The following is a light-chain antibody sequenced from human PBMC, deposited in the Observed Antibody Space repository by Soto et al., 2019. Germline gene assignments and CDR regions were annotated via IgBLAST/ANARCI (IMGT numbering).Light chain of an antibody. CDR2: AVS. CDR3: QHSYGTPRT. CDR1: QSISTY. Sequence: DIQMTQSPSSLSASVGDRVTITCRASQSISTYLNWYQHKPGKAPKVLIYAVSSLQSGVPSRFSGSGSGTVFTLTITSLQPEDSATYYWQHSYGTPRTFGQGTKVEIK. V-gene: IGKV1-39*01. J-gene: IGKJ1*01.